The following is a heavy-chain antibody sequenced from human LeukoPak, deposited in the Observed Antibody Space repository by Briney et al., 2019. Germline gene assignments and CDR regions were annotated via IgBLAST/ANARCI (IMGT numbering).Heavy chain of an antibody. CDR3: AKDNGYNWNDGVTNAFDI. CDR1: GFTFSSYA. Sequence: GGSLRLSCAASGFTFSSYAMSWVRQAPGKGLEWVSAISGSGGSTYYADSVKGRFTISRDNSKNTLYLQMNSLRAEDTAVYYCAKDNGYNWNDGVTNAFDIWGQGTMVTVSS. CDR2: ISGSGGST. V-gene: IGHV3-23*01. D-gene: IGHD1-1*01. J-gene: IGHJ3*02.